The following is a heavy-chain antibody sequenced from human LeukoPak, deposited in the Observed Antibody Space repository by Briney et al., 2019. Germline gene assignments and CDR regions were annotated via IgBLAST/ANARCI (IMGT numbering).Heavy chain of an antibody. V-gene: IGHV3-7*01. CDR3: ARGVYQFDY. D-gene: IGHD3-16*02. J-gene: IGHJ4*02. Sequence: GGSLRLSCAASGFTFSSYWMTWVRQAPGKGLEWVAYMKQDGSEIYYVDSVKGRFTISRDNTNNSLYLQMNSLRAEDTALYYCARGVYQFDYWGQGTLVTVSS. CDR1: GFTFSSYW. CDR2: MKQDGSEI.